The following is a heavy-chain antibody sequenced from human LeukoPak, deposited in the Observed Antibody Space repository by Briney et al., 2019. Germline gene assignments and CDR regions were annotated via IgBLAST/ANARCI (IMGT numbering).Heavy chain of an antibody. V-gene: IGHV4-61*02. CDR1: GGSISSGSYY. J-gene: IGHJ4*02. D-gene: IGHD6-19*01. Sequence: NPSDTLSLTCTVWGGSISSGSYYGSWIRQPAGRGLEWIGRIYTSGSTNYNPSLKSRVTISVDTSKNQFSLKLSSVTAADTAVYYCARETLAVSIDYWGQGTLVTVSS. CDR3: ARETLAVSIDY. CDR2: IYTSGST.